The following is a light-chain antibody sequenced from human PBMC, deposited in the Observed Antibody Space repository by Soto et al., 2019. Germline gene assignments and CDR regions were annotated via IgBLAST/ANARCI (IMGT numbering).Light chain of an antibody. CDR1: QSVSSY. Sequence: EIVLTQSPATLSLSPGERATLSCRASQSVSSYLAWYQQKPGQAPRLLIYDASNRATGIPARFSGSGSGTDFTLTISSLEPEDFAVYYCQQRSNCPPCGYTFGQGTKLEIK. CDR2: DAS. V-gene: IGKV3-11*01. CDR3: QQRSNCPPCGYT. J-gene: IGKJ2*01.